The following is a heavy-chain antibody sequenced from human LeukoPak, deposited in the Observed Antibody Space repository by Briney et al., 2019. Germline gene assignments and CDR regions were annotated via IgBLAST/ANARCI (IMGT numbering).Heavy chain of an antibody. CDR3: ATDSLWFGESGAFDI. Sequence: ASVKVSCKVSGYTLTELSMHWVRQAPGKGLEWMGGFDPEDGETIYAQKFQGRVTMTEDTSTDTAYMELSSLRSEDTAVYYCATDSLWFGESGAFDIWGQGTMVTVSS. V-gene: IGHV1-24*01. J-gene: IGHJ3*02. CDR2: FDPEDGET. D-gene: IGHD3-10*01. CDR1: GYTLTELS.